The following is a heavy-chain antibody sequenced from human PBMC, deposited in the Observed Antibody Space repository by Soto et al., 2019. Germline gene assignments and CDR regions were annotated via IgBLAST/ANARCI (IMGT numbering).Heavy chain of an antibody. D-gene: IGHD4-17*01. Sequence: SETLSLTCTVSGGSISSYYWSWIRQPPGKGLEWIGYIYYSGSTNYNPSLKSRVTISVDTSKNQFSLKLSSVTAADTAVYYCARDDYGELDYWGQGTLVTV. CDR1: GGSISSYY. CDR2: IYYSGST. V-gene: IGHV4-59*01. J-gene: IGHJ4*02. CDR3: ARDDYGELDY.